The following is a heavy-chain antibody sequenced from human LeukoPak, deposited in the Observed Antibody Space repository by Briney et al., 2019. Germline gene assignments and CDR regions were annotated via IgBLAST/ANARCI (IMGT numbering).Heavy chain of an antibody. CDR2: IVRDSDDK. CDR3: AREGATVVGGAYDAFDI. V-gene: IGHV3-11*05. Sequence: GGSLRLSCAGSGFTFGDHFMAWIRQTPGKGPQRIAYIVRDSDDKVYVDSVRGRFTISKEKGKNLMYLQMSRLTAEDTAVYYCAREGATVVGGAYDAFDIWGQGTMVTVSS. CDR1: GFTFGDHF. J-gene: IGHJ3*02. D-gene: IGHD6-19*01.